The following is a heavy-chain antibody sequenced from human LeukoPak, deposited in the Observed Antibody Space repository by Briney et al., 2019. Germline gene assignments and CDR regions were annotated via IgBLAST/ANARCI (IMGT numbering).Heavy chain of an antibody. CDR1: GFTLSSYG. CDR2: IWHDGKKK. V-gene: IGHV3-33*01. D-gene: IGHD2-21*02. J-gene: IGHJ3*02. Sequence: GGSLRLSCAASGFTLSSYGMHWVRQAPGKGLEWVAVIWHDGKKKYYADSVKGRFTVSRDNSKNTLYLQMDSLRVEDTAVYYCARIYCGGDCLDAAPLSDAFDIWGQGTMVTVSS. CDR3: ARIYCGGDCLDAAPLSDAFDI.